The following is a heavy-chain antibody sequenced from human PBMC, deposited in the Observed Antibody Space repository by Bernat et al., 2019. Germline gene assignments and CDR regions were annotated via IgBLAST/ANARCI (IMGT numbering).Heavy chain of an antibody. J-gene: IGHJ4*02. Sequence: EVQLVESGGGLVQPGGSLRLSCAASGFTFSNYAMRRVRQAPGKGLEWVSGISGRGDRTYYADSVKGRFTIPRDNSKNTLYLQMNSLRADDTAVYYWAKPGYCSSNSCYSFDHWGQGTLVTVSS. D-gene: IGHD2-2*01. V-gene: IGHV3-23*04. CDR1: GFTFSNYA. CDR2: ISGRGDRT. CDR3: AKPGYCSSNSCYSFDH.